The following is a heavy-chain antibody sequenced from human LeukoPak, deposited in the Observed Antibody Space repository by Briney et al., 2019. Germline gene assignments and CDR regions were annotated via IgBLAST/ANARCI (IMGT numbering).Heavy chain of an antibody. V-gene: IGHV4-39*01. Sequence: PSETLSLTCTVSGGSISGSSYYWGWIRQPPGKGLEWIGSIYYSGSTYYNPSLKSRVTISVDTSKNQFSLKLSSVTAADTAVYYCARQTLRFLGWFPGKGDWFDPWGQGTLVTVSS. D-gene: IGHD3-3*01. CDR1: GGSISGSSYY. CDR3: ARQTLRFLGWFPGKGDWFDP. CDR2: IYYSGST. J-gene: IGHJ5*02.